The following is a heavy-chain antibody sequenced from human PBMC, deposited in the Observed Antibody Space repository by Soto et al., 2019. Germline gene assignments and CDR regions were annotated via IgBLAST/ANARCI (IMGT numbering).Heavy chain of an antibody. V-gene: IGHV3-74*01. CDR2: INSDGSST. CDR1: GFTFSSYW. D-gene: IGHD3-9*01. CDR3: ARDGYDILTGYPGDY. J-gene: IGHJ4*02. Sequence: HLGGSLRLSCAASGFTFSSYWMHWVRQAPGKGLVWVSRINSDGSSTSYADSVKGRFTISRDNAKNTLYLQMNSLRAEDTAVYYCARDGYDILTGYPGDYWGQGTLVTVSS.